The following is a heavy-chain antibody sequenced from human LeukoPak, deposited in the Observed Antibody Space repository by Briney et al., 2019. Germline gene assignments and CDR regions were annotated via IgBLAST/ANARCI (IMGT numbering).Heavy chain of an antibody. J-gene: IGHJ4*02. CDR1: GYTFTGYY. D-gene: IGHD3-10*01. V-gene: IGHV1-2*02. Sequence: ASVKVSCKASGYTFTGYYLHWVRQAPGQGLEWMGWINPNSGDTGNAEKFQGRVTMTRDTSISTAYMELSRLRSDDTAVYYCAGDGPSMVPDYDYWGQGTLVTVSS. CDR3: AGDGPSMVPDYDY. CDR2: INPNSGDT.